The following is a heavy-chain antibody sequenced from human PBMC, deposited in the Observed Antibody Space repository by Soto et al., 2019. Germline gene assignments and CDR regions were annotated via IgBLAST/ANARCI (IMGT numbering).Heavy chain of an antibody. CDR1: GGSISSGNYY. Sequence: SSETLSLTCTVSGGSISSGNYYWSWIRQHPGKGLEWIAYMSYSGTTYYNPSLKTRVIISLDTSTNQFSLKLSSVTAADTAVYFCARYCSGGTCQYAFDIWGQETMVTVSS. V-gene: IGHV4-31*03. CDR3: ARYCSGGTCQYAFDI. CDR2: MSYSGTT. J-gene: IGHJ3*02. D-gene: IGHD2-15*01.